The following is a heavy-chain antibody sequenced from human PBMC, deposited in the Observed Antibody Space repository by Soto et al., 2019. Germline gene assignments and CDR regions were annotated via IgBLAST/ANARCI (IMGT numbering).Heavy chain of an antibody. V-gene: IGHV3-9*01. CDR3: AKDRRPIAVAGDIEN. CDR2: ISWNSGTI. CDR1: GFSFDEYA. D-gene: IGHD6-19*01. Sequence: GGSLRLSCAGSGFSFDEYAMHWVRQTPGKGLEWVSGISWNSGTIAYADSVKGRFTISRDNAKNSLHLQMNSLRPEDTALYYCAKDRRPIAVAGDIENWGQGTMVTVSS. J-gene: IGHJ3*02.